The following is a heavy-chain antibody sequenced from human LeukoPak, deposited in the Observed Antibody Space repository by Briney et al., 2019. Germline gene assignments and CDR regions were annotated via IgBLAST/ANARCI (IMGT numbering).Heavy chain of an antibody. J-gene: IGHJ3*02. CDR2: ISSSSSYI. Sequence: VGSLRLSCAASGFTFSSYSMNWVRQAPGKGLEWVSSISSSSSYIYYADSVKGRFTISRDNAKNSLYLQMNSLRAEDTAVYYCARDHPYCSSTSCYGRGAFDIWGQGTMVTVSS. CDR1: GFTFSSYS. CDR3: ARDHPYCSSTSCYGRGAFDI. V-gene: IGHV3-21*01. D-gene: IGHD2-2*01.